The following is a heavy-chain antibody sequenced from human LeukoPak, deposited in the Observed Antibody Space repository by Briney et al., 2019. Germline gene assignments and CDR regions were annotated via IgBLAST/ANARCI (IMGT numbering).Heavy chain of an antibody. J-gene: IGHJ4*02. CDR1: GGTFSSYA. CDR2: IIPIFGTA. V-gene: IGHV1-69*13. Sequence: ASVKVSCKASGGTFSSYAISWVRQALGQGLEWMGGIIPIFGTANYAQKFQGRVTITADESTSTAYMELSSLRSEDTAVYYCARTAELLLLLPNDYWGQGTLVTVSS. CDR3: ARTAELLLLLPNDY. D-gene: IGHD1-26*01.